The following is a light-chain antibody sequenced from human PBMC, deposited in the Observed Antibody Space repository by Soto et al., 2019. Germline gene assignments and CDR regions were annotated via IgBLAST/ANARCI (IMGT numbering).Light chain of an antibody. CDR2: GAS. Sequence: ERVMTQSPVALSVAPAERATLACRPSQTVTTDLAWCQQKPGQAPRLLIYGASTRATGFPARFSGSGSGTDFTLTISSLQSEDFAVYYCQQYNNWPRITFGQGTRLEIK. J-gene: IGKJ5*01. CDR1: QTVTTD. CDR3: QQYNNWPRIT. V-gene: IGKV3-15*01.